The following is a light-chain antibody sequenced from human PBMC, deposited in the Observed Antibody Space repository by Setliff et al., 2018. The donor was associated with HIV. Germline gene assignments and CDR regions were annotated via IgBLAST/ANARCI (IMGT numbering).Light chain of an antibody. J-gene: IGLJ1*01. Sequence: QTALTHPASVSGSPGQSISISCTGTSSDVGSYNLVSWYQQHPGKAPKLMIYEVSKRPSGVSDRFSGSKSGNTASLTISGLQAEDEADYYCCSYASSSLSYVFGAGTKVTVL. CDR3: CSYASSSLSYV. CDR2: EVS. CDR1: SSDVGSYNL. V-gene: IGLV2-23*02.